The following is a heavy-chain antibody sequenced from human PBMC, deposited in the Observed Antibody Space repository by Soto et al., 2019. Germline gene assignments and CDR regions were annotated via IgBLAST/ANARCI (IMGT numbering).Heavy chain of an antibody. CDR3: AKGAVAGTPTSYYHYGMDV. Sequence: QVQLLQSGAEVKKPGSSVRVSCEASGGTFRTYAISWVRQAPGQGLEWMGEIIPIFGKVNYAQKFQGRVKIPADDSTTTVYMHLRSLTSEDTAVYYCAKGAVAGTPTSYYHYGMDVWGQGTTVTVS. CDR1: GGTFRTYA. V-gene: IGHV1-69*12. J-gene: IGHJ6*02. D-gene: IGHD6-19*01. CDR2: IIPIFGKV.